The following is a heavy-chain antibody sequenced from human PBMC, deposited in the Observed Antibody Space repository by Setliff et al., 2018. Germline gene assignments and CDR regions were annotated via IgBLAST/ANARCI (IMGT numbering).Heavy chain of an antibody. V-gene: IGHV4-38-2*01. J-gene: IGHJ4*02. CDR2: IHHSGKA. D-gene: IGHD5-12*01. CDR1: GFSISSGYY. CDR3: ARGMRDGYRSFHY. Sequence: SETLSLTCAVSGFSISSGYYWGWIRQPPGKGLEWIVNIHHSGKAYYNPSLKSRVTMSVDTSKNQFSLKLTSVIAADTAVYYCARGMRDGYRSFHYWGQGTLVTVSS.